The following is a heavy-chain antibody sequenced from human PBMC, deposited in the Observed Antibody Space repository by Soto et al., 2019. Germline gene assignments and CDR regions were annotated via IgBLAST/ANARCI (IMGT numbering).Heavy chain of an antibody. Sequence: ASVKVSCKASGYTFTVYYMHWVRQAPGQGLEWMGWINPNSGGTNYAQKFQGWVTMTRDTSISTAYMELSRLRSEDTAVYYCAKDGGREGYFGNWFDPWGQGTLVTVS. CDR1: GYTFTVYY. J-gene: IGHJ5*02. V-gene: IGHV1-2*04. CDR2: INPNSGGT. D-gene: IGHD2-15*01. CDR3: AKDGGREGYFGNWFDP.